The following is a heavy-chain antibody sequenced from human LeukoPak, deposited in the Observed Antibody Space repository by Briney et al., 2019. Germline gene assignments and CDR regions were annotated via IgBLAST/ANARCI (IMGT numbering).Heavy chain of an antibody. J-gene: IGHJ4*02. CDR3: AREATSSGYRDYYFDY. D-gene: IGHD3-22*01. CDR2: ISSSGSTI. V-gene: IGHV3-11*04. CDR1: GFTFSDYY. Sequence: PGGSLRLSCAASGFTFSDYYMSWLRQAPGKGREGVSYISSSGSTIYYADSVKGRFTISRDNAKNSLYLQMNSLRAEDTAVYYCAREATSSGYRDYYFDYWGQGTLVTVSS.